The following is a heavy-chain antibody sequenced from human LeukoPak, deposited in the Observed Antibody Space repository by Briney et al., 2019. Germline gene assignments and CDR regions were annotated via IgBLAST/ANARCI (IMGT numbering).Heavy chain of an antibody. CDR3: ARSNSSGYPFVD. D-gene: IGHD3-22*01. V-gene: IGHV4-59*01. CDR1: GGXISSYY. Sequence: PSETLSLTCTVSGGXISSYYWSWIRQPPGKGLEWIGYIYYSGSTNYNPSLKSRVTISVDTSKNQFSLKLSSVTAADTAVYYCARSNSSGYPFVDWGQGTLVTVSS. CDR2: IYYSGST. J-gene: IGHJ4*02.